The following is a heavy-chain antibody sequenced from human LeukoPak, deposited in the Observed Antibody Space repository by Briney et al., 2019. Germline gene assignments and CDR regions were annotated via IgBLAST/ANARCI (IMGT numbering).Heavy chain of an antibody. D-gene: IGHD3-10*01. CDR2: IIPIFGTA. Sequence: ASVKVSCKASGGTFSSYAISWVRQAPGQGLEWMGGIIPIFGTANYAQKFQGRVTITADESTSTAYMELSSLRSEDTAVYYCARPGYYYGSGSYYRIGAFDYWGQGTLVTVSS. CDR3: ARPGYYYGSGSYYRIGAFDY. CDR1: GGTFSSYA. V-gene: IGHV1-69*13. J-gene: IGHJ4*02.